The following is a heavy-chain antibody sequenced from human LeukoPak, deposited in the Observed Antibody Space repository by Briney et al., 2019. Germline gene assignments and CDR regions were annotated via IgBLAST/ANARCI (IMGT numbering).Heavy chain of an antibody. CDR3: ARAYYDFWSGYYPTYYYYMDV. CDR2: MNPNSGNT. J-gene: IGHJ6*03. D-gene: IGHD3-3*01. CDR1: GYTFTSYD. Sequence: ASVKVSCKASGYTFTSYDINWVRQATGQGLEWMGWMNPNSGNTGYAQKFQGRVTMTRNTSISTAYMELSSLRSEDTAVYYCARAYYDFWSGYYPTYYYYMDVWGKGTTVTVS. V-gene: IGHV1-8*01.